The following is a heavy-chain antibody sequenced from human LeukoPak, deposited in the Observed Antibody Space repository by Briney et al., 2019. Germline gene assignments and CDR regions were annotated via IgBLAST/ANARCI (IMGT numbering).Heavy chain of an antibody. CDR1: GFTFSSHE. CDR3: ARGGSTVTTISSS. J-gene: IGHJ5*02. Sequence: PGGSLRLSCAASGFTFSSHEMNWVRQAPGKGLEWISYISNGGRTIFYADSVKGRFTISRDNAKNTLYLQMNRLTAEDTAMYFCARGGSTVTTISSSWGQGTLVTVSS. V-gene: IGHV3-48*03. D-gene: IGHD4-11*01. CDR2: ISNGGRTI.